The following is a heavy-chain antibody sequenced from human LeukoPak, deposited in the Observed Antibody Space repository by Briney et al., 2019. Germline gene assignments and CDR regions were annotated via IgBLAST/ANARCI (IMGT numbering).Heavy chain of an antibody. D-gene: IGHD3-10*01. CDR1: GGSINSHY. V-gene: IGHV4-59*11. Sequence: SETLSLTCGVSGGSINSHYWSWIRQPPGKRLEWIGYIFNTGNTNYNPSLASRVTMSVDTSGAQFSLRLSPVTAADTAIYYCASRPADTTWYGVFDYWSQGTLVTVSS. CDR3: ASRPADTTWYGVFDY. CDR2: IFNTGNT. J-gene: IGHJ4*02.